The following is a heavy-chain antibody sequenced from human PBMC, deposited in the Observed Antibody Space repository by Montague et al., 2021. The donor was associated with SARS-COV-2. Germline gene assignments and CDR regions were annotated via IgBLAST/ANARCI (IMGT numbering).Heavy chain of an antibody. CDR2: IYHSGST. CDR1: GGSISSSSYY. V-gene: IGHV4-39*07. CDR3: ARVGRQQLVRLSGMDV. Sequence: SETLSLTCTVSGGSISSSSYYWGWIRQPPGKGLEWIGSIYHSGSTYYNPSLKSRVTISVDTSKNQFSLKLSSVTAADTAVYYCARVGRQQLVRLSGMDVWGQGTTVTVS. J-gene: IGHJ6*02. D-gene: IGHD6-13*01.